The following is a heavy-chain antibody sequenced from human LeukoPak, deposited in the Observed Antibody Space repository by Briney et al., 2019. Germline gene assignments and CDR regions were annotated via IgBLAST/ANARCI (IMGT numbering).Heavy chain of an antibody. D-gene: IGHD2-2*01. J-gene: IGHJ3*02. CDR3: ARHWDIVVLPAARYAFDI. V-gene: IGHV4-39*01. CDR2: IYYSGST. CDR1: GGSISSSSYY. Sequence: PSQTLSLTCAVSGGSISSSSYYWGWIRQPPGKGLEWIGSIYYSGSTYYNPSLKSRVTISVDTSKNQFSLKLSSVTAADTAVYYCARHWDIVVLPAARYAFDIWGQGTMVTVSS.